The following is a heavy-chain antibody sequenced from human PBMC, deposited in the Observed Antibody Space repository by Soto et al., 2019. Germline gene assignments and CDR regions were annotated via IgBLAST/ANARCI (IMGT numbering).Heavy chain of an antibody. V-gene: IGHV4-34*01. CDR2: INHSGST. Sequence: SETLSLTCAVYGGSFSGYYWSWIRQPPGKGLEWIGEINHSGSTNYNPSLKSRVTISVDTSKIQFSLKLSSVTAADTAVYYCARRQQYRIYYYYGMDVWGQGTTVTVSS. CDR3: ARRQQYRIYYYYGMDV. J-gene: IGHJ6*02. CDR1: GGSFSGYY. D-gene: IGHD4-4*01.